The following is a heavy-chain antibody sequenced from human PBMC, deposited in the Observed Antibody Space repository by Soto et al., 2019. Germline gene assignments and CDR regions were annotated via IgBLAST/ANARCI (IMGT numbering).Heavy chain of an antibody. CDR2: ITNRGDDA. CDR1: GFTFSSYA. D-gene: IGHD2-15*01. V-gene: IGHV3-23*05. CDR3: AKGSGPWCSGGSCYPVDR. J-gene: IGHJ5*02. Sequence: EVQLLEAGGDLVQPGGSLRLSCVASGFTFSSYAIPWVRQAPGRGLECVSVITNRGDDAHYISSVKGRFTNSRDNSKKTLLLQMDSLRVDDTAVYYCAKGSGPWCSGGSCYPVDRWGQGTLVTVSS.